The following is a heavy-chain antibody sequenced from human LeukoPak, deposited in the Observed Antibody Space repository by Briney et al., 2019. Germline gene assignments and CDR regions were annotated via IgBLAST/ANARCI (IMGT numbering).Heavy chain of an antibody. J-gene: IGHJ5*02. V-gene: IGHV3-23*01. Sequence: GGSLRLSCAVSGFTFINYAMTWVRQSPEKGLEWMAAIRGLGGTTYYADSVKGRFTISRDNSENLLYLEMNSLRAEDSAKYYCAREANCTTTTCGWFDPWGQGTRVTVSS. CDR3: AREANCTTTTCGWFDP. D-gene: IGHD2-2*01. CDR2: IRGLGGTT. CDR1: GFTFINYA.